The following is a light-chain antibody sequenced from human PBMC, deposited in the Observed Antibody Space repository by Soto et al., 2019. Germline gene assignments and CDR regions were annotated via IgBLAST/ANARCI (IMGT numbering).Light chain of an antibody. J-gene: IGLJ1*01. V-gene: IGLV1-40*01. CDR1: SSNIGAGYD. Sequence: QSVLTQPPSVSGAPGQRVTISCTGSSSNIGAGYDVHWYQQLPGTAPKLLIYGNSNRPSGVPDRFSGSKSGTSASLAITGLQAEDEADYYCQSYDSSLRGSNVFVTGTKLTVL. CDR3: QSYDSSLRGSNV. CDR2: GNS.